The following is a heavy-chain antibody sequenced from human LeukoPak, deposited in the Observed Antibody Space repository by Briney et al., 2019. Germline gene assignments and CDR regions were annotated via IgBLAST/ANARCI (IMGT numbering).Heavy chain of an antibody. CDR2: IIPVLGIA. V-gene: IGHV1-69*04. CDR1: GGTFSSYA. Sequence: SVKVSCKASGGTFSSYAISWVRQAPGQGLEWMGRIIPVLGIANYAQKFQGRVTITADKSTSTAYMELSSLRSEDTAVYYCASGYCSSTSCYYNWFDPWGQGTLVTVSS. J-gene: IGHJ5*02. CDR3: ASGYCSSTSCYYNWFDP. D-gene: IGHD2-2*03.